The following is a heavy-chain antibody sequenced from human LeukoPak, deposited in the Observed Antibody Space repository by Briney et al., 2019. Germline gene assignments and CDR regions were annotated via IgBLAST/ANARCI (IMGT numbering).Heavy chain of an antibody. CDR3: AKVVGATTRGYFDY. V-gene: IGHV3-23*01. CDR1: GFTFSSYA. D-gene: IGHD1-26*01. CDR2: ISGSGGST. Sequence: GGSLRLSCAASGFTFSSYAMSGVRQAPGKGLEWVSTISGSGGSTYYADSVKGRFTISRDNSKNTLYLQMNSLRAEDTAVYYCAKVVGATTRGYFDYWGQGTLVTVSS. J-gene: IGHJ4*02.